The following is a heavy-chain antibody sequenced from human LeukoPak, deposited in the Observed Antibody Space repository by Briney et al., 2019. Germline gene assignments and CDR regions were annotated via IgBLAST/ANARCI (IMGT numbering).Heavy chain of an antibody. CDR1: GGSIASAGYY. CDR2: INYSGST. D-gene: IGHD2-15*01. Sequence: SETLSLTCTVSGGSIASAGYYWSRIRQHPGKGLEWIGYINYSGSTYYNPSLKSRVTISGDTSKNQFSLKLSSVTAADTAVYYCARGNSDGKREDYWGPGTLLTVSS. J-gene: IGHJ4*02. V-gene: IGHV4-31*03. CDR3: ARGNSDGKREDY.